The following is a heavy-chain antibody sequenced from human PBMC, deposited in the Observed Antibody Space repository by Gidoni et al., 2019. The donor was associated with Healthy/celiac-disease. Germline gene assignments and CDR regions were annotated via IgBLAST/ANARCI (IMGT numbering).Heavy chain of an antibody. CDR2: INHSGST. D-gene: IGHD2-15*01. CDR1: GVSFSGYY. CDR3: ARGPLVNCSGGSCYYNWFDP. V-gene: IGHV4-34*01. Sequence: QVQLQQWGAGLLKPSETLSLTCAVYGVSFSGYYWSWIRQPPGKGLEWIGEINHSGSTNYNPSLKSRVTISVDTSKNQCSLKLSSVTAADTAVYYCARGPLVNCSGGSCYYNWFDPWGQGTLVTVSS. J-gene: IGHJ5*02.